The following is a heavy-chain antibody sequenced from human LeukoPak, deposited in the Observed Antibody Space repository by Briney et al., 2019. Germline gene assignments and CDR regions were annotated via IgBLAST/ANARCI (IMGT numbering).Heavy chain of an antibody. CDR2: LGFDGTFE. CDR1: GFSFSNYG. CDR3: AKRDDYNHYHDAFDI. J-gene: IGHJ3*02. D-gene: IGHD4-11*01. Sequence: GGSLRLSCEASGFSFSNYGMHWVRQAPGKCLEWVAFLGFDGTFEYYLDSVKGRFTISRDNSKNTLYLQLNSLRTEDTALYYCAKRDDYNHYHDAFDIWGQGTMVTVSS. V-gene: IGHV3-30*02.